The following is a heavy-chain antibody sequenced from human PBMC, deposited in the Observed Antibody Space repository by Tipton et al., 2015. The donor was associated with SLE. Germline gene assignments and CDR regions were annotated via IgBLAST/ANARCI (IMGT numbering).Heavy chain of an antibody. J-gene: IGHJ6*02. CDR3: AKEVVESSSLAVYYYYGLDV. D-gene: IGHD6-13*01. V-gene: IGHV3-23*01. Sequence: GSLRLSCAASGFTFSDYAMSWIRQAPGKGLEWVSAITDNGDDTYYVDSVRGRFTISRDNSKNTLYLQMNSLRAEDTAVYYCAKEVVESSSLAVYYYYGLDVWGQGTTVTVSS. CDR2: ITDNGDDT. CDR1: GFTFSDYA.